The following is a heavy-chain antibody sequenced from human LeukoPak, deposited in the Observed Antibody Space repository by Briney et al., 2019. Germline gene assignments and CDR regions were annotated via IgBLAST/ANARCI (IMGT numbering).Heavy chain of an antibody. CDR3: ARQYCGGDCYYSGDDAFDI. D-gene: IGHD2-21*02. Sequence: PGESLEISCKGSGYIFTSYWIGWVRQVPGKGLEWMGIIYPGDSDTRYSPSFQGQVTISADKSISTAYLQWSSLKASDTAMYYCARQYCGGDCYYSGDDAFDIWGQGTMVTVSS. V-gene: IGHV5-51*01. J-gene: IGHJ3*02. CDR2: IYPGDSDT. CDR1: GYIFTSYW.